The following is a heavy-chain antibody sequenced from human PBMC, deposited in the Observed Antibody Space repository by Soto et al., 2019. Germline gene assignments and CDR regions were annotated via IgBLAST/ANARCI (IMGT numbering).Heavy chain of an antibody. J-gene: IGHJ4*02. CDR3: ARTIAVADPGGYFDY. CDR1: GDTFSSYT. D-gene: IGHD6-19*01. Sequence: SVKVSCKASGDTFSSYTISWLRQAPGQGLEWMGRIIPILSIANYAQKFQGRVTITADKSTSTAYMELSSLRSEDTAVYYCARTIAVADPGGYFDYWGQGTLVTVSS. CDR2: IIPILSIA. V-gene: IGHV1-69*02.